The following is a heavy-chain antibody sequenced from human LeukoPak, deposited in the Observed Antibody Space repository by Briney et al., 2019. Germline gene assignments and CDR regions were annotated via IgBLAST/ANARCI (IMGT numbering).Heavy chain of an antibody. CDR2: INPSGTGT. CDR1: GYTFTGYY. V-gene: IGHV1-46*01. CDR3: ATDHSMANTAWWFDP. Sequence: SVNVSCQASGYTFTGYYLHWVRQAPGQGLEGMGVINPSGTGTSYAQKFQGRITMSRDTSTSTVYMELSSLRSEDTAFYYCATDHSMANTAWWFDPWGQGTLVTVSS. D-gene: IGHD5-24*01. J-gene: IGHJ5*02.